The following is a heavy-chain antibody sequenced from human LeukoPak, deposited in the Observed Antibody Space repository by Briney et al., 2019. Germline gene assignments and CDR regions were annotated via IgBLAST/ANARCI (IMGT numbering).Heavy chain of an antibody. Sequence: GGSLRLSCAASGFTFSNYYMSWIRQAPGKGLEWVSYISTSSSSTNYADSVRGRFTISRDNARNSLYLQMNSLRAEDTAVYYCARSGNYFDYCGQGTLVTVSS. J-gene: IGHJ4*02. CDR2: ISTSSSST. V-gene: IGHV3-11*06. CDR3: ARSGNYFDY. CDR1: GFTFSNYY.